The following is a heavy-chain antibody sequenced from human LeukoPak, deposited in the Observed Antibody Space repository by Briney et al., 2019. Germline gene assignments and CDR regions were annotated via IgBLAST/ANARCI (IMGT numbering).Heavy chain of an antibody. J-gene: IGHJ4*02. CDR2: ISGSGGST. CDR1: GFTFSSYA. D-gene: IGHD6-6*01. Sequence: GGSLRLSCAASGFTFSSYAMSWVRQAPGKGLEWVSTISGSGGSTSYADSVKGRFTISRDNSKYTLYLQMNSLRAEDTAIYYCARLTYSSSTGYYFDYWGQGTLVTVSS. V-gene: IGHV3-23*01. CDR3: ARLTYSSSTGYYFDY.